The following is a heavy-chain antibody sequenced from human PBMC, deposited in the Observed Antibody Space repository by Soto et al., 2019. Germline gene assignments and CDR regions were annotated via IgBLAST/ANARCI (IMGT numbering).Heavy chain of an antibody. CDR3: APLSVSLSGPYGIHV. Sequence: SETLSLTCSVSGYSVSSSDYYRAWIRQPPGKGPEWIGSMLYSGLTYYNPSLKSRVTLSVDTSKNQFSVRLNSVTASDTAVYYCAPLSVSLSGPYGIHVWGQGTTVTVSS. CDR2: MLYSGLT. D-gene: IGHD2-15*01. CDR1: GYSVSSSDYY. J-gene: IGHJ6*02. V-gene: IGHV4-39*01.